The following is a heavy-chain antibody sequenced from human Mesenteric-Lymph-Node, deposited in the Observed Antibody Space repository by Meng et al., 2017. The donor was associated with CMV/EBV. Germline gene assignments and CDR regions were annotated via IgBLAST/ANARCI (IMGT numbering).Heavy chain of an antibody. CDR2: IRYDGSQE. CDR1: GFSFSKCG. CDR3: VKPNDERQIVTTIHYYAMDV. V-gene: IGHV3-30*02. J-gene: IGHJ6*02. Sequence: GESLKISCVASGFSFSKCGMHWVRQAPGKGLEWVTFIRYDGSQEYYVDSVKGRFTISRDNSKNTLYLQMNSLRPEDTGTYYCVKPNDERQIVTTIHYYAMDVWGQGTMVTVSS. D-gene: IGHD3-22*01.